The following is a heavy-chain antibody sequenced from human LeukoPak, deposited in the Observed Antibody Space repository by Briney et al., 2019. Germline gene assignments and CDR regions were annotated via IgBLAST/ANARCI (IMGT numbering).Heavy chain of an antibody. V-gene: IGHV3-23*01. D-gene: IGHD6-13*01. CDR2: ISVSGDYT. Sequence: PGGSLRLSCGAFGFTFSSYAMNWVRQAPGKGLEWVSAISVSGDYTYYADSVKGRFTISRDNSKNTLYLQMNSLRAEDTAVFYCAKDVKQGTAAAGSLEHWGQGTLVTVSS. CDR3: AKDVKQGTAAAGSLEH. J-gene: IGHJ1*01. CDR1: GFTFSSYA.